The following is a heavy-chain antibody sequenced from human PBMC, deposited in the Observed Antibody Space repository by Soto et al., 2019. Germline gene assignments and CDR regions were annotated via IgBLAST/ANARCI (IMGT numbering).Heavy chain of an antibody. J-gene: IGHJ4*02. D-gene: IGHD3-22*01. Sequence: QMQLVQSGPEVKKPGTSVKVSCKASGFTFISSAVRWVRQARGQRLEWIGWIVVGNSNTNYAQKFQERVTITRDMSTNTAYMELSSLRSEDTAVYYCAARVGYASSGYVFDCWGQGTLVTVSS. CDR1: GFTFISSA. CDR2: IVVGNSNT. V-gene: IGHV1-58*01. CDR3: AARVGYASSGYVFDC.